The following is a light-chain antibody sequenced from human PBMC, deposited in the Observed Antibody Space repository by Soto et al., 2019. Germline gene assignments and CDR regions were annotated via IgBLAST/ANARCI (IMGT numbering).Light chain of an antibody. V-gene: IGKV3-11*01. CDR2: DSS. CDR3: QQYDDYSFT. CDR1: QSVGTY. J-gene: IGKJ2*01. Sequence: EIVLTQSPATLSLSPGERATLSCRASQSVGTYFAWYQQKPGQAPRLLIYDSSNRATGIPARFSGSGSGTDFTLTISSLEPEDFAIYFCQQYDDYSFTFGQGTKLEIK.